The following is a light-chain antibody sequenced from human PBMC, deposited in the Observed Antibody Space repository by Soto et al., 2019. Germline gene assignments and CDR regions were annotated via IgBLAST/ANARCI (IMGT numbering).Light chain of an antibody. J-gene: IGLJ2*01. CDR2: DVS. V-gene: IGLV2-14*01. CDR1: SRDVGGYNY. CDR3: SSYTSSSTSVV. Sequence: QSALTQPASVSGSPGQSITISCTGTSRDVGGYNYVSWYQQHPGKAPKLMIYDVSHRPSGVSNRFSGSKSGNTASLTISGLQAEDEADYYCSSYTSSSTSVVFGGGTKLTVL.